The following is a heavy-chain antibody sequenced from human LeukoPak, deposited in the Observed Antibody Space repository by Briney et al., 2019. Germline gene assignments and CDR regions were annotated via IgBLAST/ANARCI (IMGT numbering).Heavy chain of an antibody. CDR3: AKATTRYCSSTSCYDDDAFDI. D-gene: IGHD2-2*01. CDR1: GFTFSSYA. CDR2: ISYDGSNK. J-gene: IGHJ3*02. V-gene: IGHV3-30*18. Sequence: GGSLRLACAASGFTFSSYAMSWVRQAPGKGLEWVAVISYDGSNKYYADSVKGRFTISRDNSKNTLYLQMNSLRAEDTAVYYCAKATTRYCSSTSCYDDDAFDIWGQGTMVTVSS.